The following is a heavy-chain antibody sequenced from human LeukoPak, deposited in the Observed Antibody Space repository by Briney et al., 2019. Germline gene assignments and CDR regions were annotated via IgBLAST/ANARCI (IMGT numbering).Heavy chain of an antibody. V-gene: IGHV1-18*01. Sequence: ASVKVSCKASGGTFSSYAISWVRQAPGQGLEWMGWISAYNGNTNYAQKLQGRVTMTTDTSTSTAYMELRSLRSDDTAVYYCARLLNYYDSSGYYFITPVDYWGQGTLVTVSS. CDR3: ARLLNYYDSSGYYFITPVDY. J-gene: IGHJ4*02. CDR1: GGTFSSYA. D-gene: IGHD3-22*01. CDR2: ISAYNGNT.